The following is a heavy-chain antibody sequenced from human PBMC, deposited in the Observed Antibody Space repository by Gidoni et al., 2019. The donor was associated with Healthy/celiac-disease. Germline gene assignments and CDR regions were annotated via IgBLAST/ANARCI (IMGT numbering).Heavy chain of an antibody. CDR2: IWYDGSNK. CDR3: ARVRNRSGYFGY. Sequence: QVQLVESGGGVVQPGRSLRLSCDASGFPFSSYGMHWVRQAPGKGLEWVAVIWYDGSNKYYADSVKGRFTISRDNSKNTLYLQMNSLRAEDTAVYYCARVRNRSGYFGYWGQGTLVTVSS. CDR1: GFPFSSYG. V-gene: IGHV3-33*01. J-gene: IGHJ4*02. D-gene: IGHD3-22*01.